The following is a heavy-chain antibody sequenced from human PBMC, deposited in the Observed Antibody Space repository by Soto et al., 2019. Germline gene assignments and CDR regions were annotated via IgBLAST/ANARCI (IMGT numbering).Heavy chain of an antibody. Sequence: GGSLRLSCAASGFTFSSYAMSWVRQAPGKGLEWVSAISGSGGSTYYADSVKGRFTISRDNSKNTLYLQMNSLRAEDTAVYYCVRGSDFWSGYFYYYGMDVWGQGTTVTVSS. J-gene: IGHJ6*02. CDR3: VRGSDFWSGYFYYYGMDV. CDR2: ISGSGGST. V-gene: IGHV3-23*01. D-gene: IGHD3-3*01. CDR1: GFTFSSYA.